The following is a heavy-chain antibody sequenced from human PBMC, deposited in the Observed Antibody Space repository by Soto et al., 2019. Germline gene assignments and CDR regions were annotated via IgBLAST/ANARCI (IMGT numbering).Heavy chain of an antibody. V-gene: IGHV4-59*08. CDR2: IYYSGST. Sequence: QVQLQESGPGLVKPSETLSLTCTVSGGSISSYYWSWIRQPPGKGLEWIGYIYYSGSTNYNPSLKSRVPISVDTAKNQFSLKLSSVTAADTAVYYCARRVSGSSWYFNWFDPWGQGTLVTVSS. J-gene: IGHJ5*02. D-gene: IGHD6-13*01. CDR3: ARRVSGSSWYFNWFDP. CDR1: GGSISSYY.